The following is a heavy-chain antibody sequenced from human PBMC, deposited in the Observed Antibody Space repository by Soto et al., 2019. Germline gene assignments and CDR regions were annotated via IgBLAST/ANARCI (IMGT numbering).Heavy chain of an antibody. V-gene: IGHV4-39*01. CDR1: GGSISSSSYY. D-gene: IGHD6-19*01. CDR2: IYYSGST. CDR3: ARHREGYSSGWYPDY. J-gene: IGHJ4*02. Sequence: SLTCTVSGGSISSSSYYWGWIRQPPGKGLEWIGSIYYSGSTYYNPSLKSRVTISVDTSKNQFSLKLSSVTAADTAVYYCARHREGYSSGWYPDYWGQGTLVTVSS.